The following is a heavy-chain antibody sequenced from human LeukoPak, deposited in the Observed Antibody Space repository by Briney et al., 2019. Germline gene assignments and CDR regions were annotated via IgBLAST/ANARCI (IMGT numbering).Heavy chain of an antibody. J-gene: IGHJ4*02. CDR2: IIPIFGTA. CDR3: ARLKGCGDLLYD. V-gene: IGHV1-69*06. CDR1: GGTFSSYA. Sequence: ASVKVSCKASGGTFSSYAISWVRQAPGQGLEWMGGIIPIFGTANYAQKFQGRVTITADKSTSTAYMELSSLRSEDTAVYYCARLKGCGDLLYDWGQGTLVTVSS. D-gene: IGHD3-10*01.